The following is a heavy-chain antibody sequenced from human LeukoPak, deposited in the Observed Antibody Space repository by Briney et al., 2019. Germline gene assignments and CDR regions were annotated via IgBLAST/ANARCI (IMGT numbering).Heavy chain of an antibody. Sequence: SETLSLTCTVSGGSVTSCIYHWGWLRPAPGKGLESISIVYFDGGTHYNPSLQSRVTVSIDTSMNQFSLRLSSVTAADTALYYCARDHYYDGRGRFDPWGQGTLVTVSS. CDR1: GGSVTSCIYH. CDR2: VYFDGGT. J-gene: IGHJ5*02. V-gene: IGHV4-39*07. CDR3: ARDHYYDGRGRFDP. D-gene: IGHD3-16*01.